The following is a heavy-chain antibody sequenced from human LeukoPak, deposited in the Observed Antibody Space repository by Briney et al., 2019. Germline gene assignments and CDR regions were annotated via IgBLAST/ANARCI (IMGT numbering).Heavy chain of an antibody. CDR2: ISGSGGST. V-gene: IGHV3-23*01. J-gene: IGHJ4*02. CDR1: GFTFSSYA. CDR3: AKEGRIVVVPAATQY. D-gene: IGHD2-2*01. Sequence: GWSLRLSCAASGFTFSSYAMSWVRQAPGKGLEWVSDISGSGGSTYYADSVKGRFTISRDNSKNTLYLQMNSLRAEDTAVYYCAKEGRIVVVPAATQYWGQGTLVTVSS.